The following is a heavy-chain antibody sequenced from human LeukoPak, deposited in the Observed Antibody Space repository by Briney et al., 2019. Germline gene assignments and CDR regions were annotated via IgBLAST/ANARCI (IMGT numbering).Heavy chain of an antibody. D-gene: IGHD3-22*01. CDR3: ARHVVAVGFDY. Sequence: PGGSLRLSCASSGFTSSRHAIHWVRQAPGKWLESEAVIAYDGSTKYYADSVKGRLTLYTDNCTSTLYLQMNRQRAEDPAVNYCARHVVAVGFDYWGQGTLVTVSS. CDR1: GFTSSRHA. J-gene: IGHJ4*02. CDR2: IAYDGSTK. V-gene: IGHV3-30*04.